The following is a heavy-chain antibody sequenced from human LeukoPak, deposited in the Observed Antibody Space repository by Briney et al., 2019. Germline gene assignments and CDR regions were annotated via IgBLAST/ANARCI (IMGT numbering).Heavy chain of an antibody. D-gene: IGHD2/OR15-2a*01. CDR3: AQDRAWIEFYF. V-gene: IGHV3-7*03. CDR1: GFTFSSYW. CDR2: IKQDGSDK. J-gene: IGHJ4*02. Sequence: GGSLRLSCAASGFTFSSYWMSWVRQAPGKGLEWVANIKQDGSDKYYVDSVKGRFTISRDNSKNTMYLQMNSLRAEDTAVYYCAQDRAWIEFYFWGQGTLVTVSS.